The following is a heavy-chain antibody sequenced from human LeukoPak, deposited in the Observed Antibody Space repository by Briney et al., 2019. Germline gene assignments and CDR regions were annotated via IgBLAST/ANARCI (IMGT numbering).Heavy chain of an antibody. Sequence: SETLSLTCTVSGGSISSSTYCWGWIRQPPGKGLEWIGSMSYSGSTYYSPSLSLKSRVTISVDTSKKQFSLKLSSVTAADTAVYYCARLDYGDYQPQTYYFDYWGQGTLVTVSS. CDR1: GGSISSSTYC. CDR2: MSYSGST. D-gene: IGHD4-17*01. J-gene: IGHJ4*02. CDR3: ARLDYGDYQPQTYYFDY. V-gene: IGHV4-39*01.